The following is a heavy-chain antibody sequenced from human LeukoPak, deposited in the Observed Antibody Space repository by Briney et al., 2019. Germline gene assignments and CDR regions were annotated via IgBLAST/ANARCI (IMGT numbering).Heavy chain of an antibody. D-gene: IGHD3-9*01. CDR1: GGSISSYY. CDR3: ARGPYYDILTGYHGNYYFDY. V-gene: IGHV4-59*01. J-gene: IGHJ4*02. Sequence: PSETLSLTCTVSGGSISSYYWSWIRQPPGRGLEWIGYIYYSGSTNYNPSLKSRVTISVDTSKNQFSLKLSSVTAADTAVYYCARGPYYDILTGYHGNYYFDYWGQGTLVTVSS. CDR2: IYYSGST.